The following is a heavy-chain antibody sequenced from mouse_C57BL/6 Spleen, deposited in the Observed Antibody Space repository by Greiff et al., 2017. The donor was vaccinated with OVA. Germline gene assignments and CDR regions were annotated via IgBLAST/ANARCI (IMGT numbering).Heavy chain of an antibody. CDR3: ARCDYYSNYGAY. J-gene: IGHJ2*01. D-gene: IGHD2-5*01. CDR1: GYAFSSSW. V-gene: IGHV1-82*01. Sequence: QVQLQQSGPELVKPGASVKISCNASGYAFSSSWMNWVKQRPGKGLEWIGRIYPGDGDPNYNGKFKGKATLPADKSSSTAYMQLSSLSSADSAVYFCARCDYYSNYGAYWGQGTTLTVSS. CDR2: IYPGDGDP.